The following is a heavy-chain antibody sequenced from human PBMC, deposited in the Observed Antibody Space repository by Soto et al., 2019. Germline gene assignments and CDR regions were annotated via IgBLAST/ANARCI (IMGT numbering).Heavy chain of an antibody. J-gene: IGHJ4*02. CDR2: IIPIFGTA. V-gene: IGHV1-69*13. CDR1: GGTFSSYA. Sequence: GASVKVSCKASGGTFSSYAISWVRQAPGQGLEWMGGIIPIFGTANYAQKFQGRVTITADESTSTAYMELSSLRSEDTAVYYCARLAVAGTTDGYWGQGTLVTVSS. CDR3: ARLAVAGTTDGY. D-gene: IGHD6-19*01.